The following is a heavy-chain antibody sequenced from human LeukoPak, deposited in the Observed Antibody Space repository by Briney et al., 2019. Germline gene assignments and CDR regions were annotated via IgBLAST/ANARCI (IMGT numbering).Heavy chain of an antibody. D-gene: IGHD3-3*01. CDR2: ISSSSSYI. CDR3: VTTHGGY. J-gene: IGHJ4*02. V-gene: IGHV3-21*01. Sequence: GGSLRLSCAASGFTFSSYSMNWVRQAPGKGLEWVSSISSSSSYIYYADSVKGRLTIYRANAKNSLYLQRNSLRAENTAVYYCVTTHGGYGGQGTLVTVSS. CDR1: GFTFSSYS.